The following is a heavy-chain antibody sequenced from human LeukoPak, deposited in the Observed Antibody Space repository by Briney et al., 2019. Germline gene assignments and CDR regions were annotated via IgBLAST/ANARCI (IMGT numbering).Heavy chain of an antibody. V-gene: IGHV3-30-3*01. J-gene: IGHJ4*02. CDR3: ARDPQK. CDR1: GFTVSSNY. CDR2: ISYDGSNK. Sequence: GGSLRLSCAASGFTVSSNYMSWVRQAPGKGLEWVAVISYDGSNKYYADSVKGRFTISRDNSKNTLYLQMNSLRAEDTAVYYCARDPQKWGQGTLVTVSS.